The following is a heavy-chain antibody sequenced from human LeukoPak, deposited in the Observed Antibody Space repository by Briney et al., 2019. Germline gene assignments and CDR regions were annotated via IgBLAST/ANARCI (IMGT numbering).Heavy chain of an antibody. Sequence: GGSLRLSCAASGFTFSSYWMHWVRQAPGKGLVWVSRINSDGSSTSYADSVKGRSTISRDNAKNTLYLQMNSLRAEDTAVYYCARDQMAYCSSTSCYDDGMDVWGKGTTVTVSS. D-gene: IGHD2-2*01. J-gene: IGHJ6*04. CDR1: GFTFSSYW. V-gene: IGHV3-74*01. CDR3: ARDQMAYCSSTSCYDDGMDV. CDR2: INSDGSST.